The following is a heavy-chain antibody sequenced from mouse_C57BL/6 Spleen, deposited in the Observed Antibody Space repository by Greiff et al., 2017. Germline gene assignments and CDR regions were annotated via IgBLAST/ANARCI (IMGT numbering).Heavy chain of an antibody. J-gene: IGHJ3*01. CDR3: ARDRDGNLFAY. D-gene: IGHD2-1*01. V-gene: IGHV5-4*01. CDR2: ISDGGSYT. CDR1: GFTFSSYA. Sequence: EVKLMESGGGLVKPGGSLKLSCPASGFTFSSYAMSWVRQTPEKRLEWVATISDGGSYTYYPDNVKGRFTISRDNAKNNLYLQMSHLKSEDTAMYYCARDRDGNLFAYWGQGTLVTVSA.